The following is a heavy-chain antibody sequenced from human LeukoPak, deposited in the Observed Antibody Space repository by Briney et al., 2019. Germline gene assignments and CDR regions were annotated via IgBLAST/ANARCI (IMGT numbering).Heavy chain of an antibody. CDR3: ARAAWNGGGGFDP. V-gene: IGHV4-34*01. J-gene: IGHJ5*02. CDR1: NESFSGYH. CDR2: VNHGGDT. D-gene: IGHD3-16*01. Sequence: SETLSLTCAVYNESFSGYHWSWIRQSPERGLEWIGEVNHGGDTNYNPSLRSRVAISLDTSKNHFSLKLRSVTAADTAVYNCARAAWNGGGGFDPWGQGTPVTVSS.